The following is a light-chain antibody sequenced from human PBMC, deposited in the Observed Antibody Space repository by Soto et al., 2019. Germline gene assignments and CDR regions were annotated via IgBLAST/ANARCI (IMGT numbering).Light chain of an antibody. CDR2: GAS. V-gene: IGKV3-15*01. J-gene: IGKJ1*01. CDR3: QPYDNWPRT. Sequence: EIVMTQSPATLSVSPGERATLSCRASQSVSSNLAWYQQKPGQAPRLLNYGASTRATGIPARFSGSGSGTEFTLTISSPQSEDIAVYYCQPYDNWPRTFGQGTKV. CDR1: QSVSSN.